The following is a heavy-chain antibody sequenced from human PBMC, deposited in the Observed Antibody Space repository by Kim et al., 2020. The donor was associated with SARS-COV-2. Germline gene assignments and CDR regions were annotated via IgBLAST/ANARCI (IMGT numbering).Heavy chain of an antibody. V-gene: IGHV3-15*01. D-gene: IGHD5-12*01. CDR3: TTGWTGIGHDGY. Sequence: GGSLRLSCVASGFIFSSSWMNWVRQAPGKGLEWIGRIKRKKDGATTDYEARVQGRFTISRDDSKNTLYLQMSSLTVDDTGVYHCTTGWTGIGHDGYWGQGTLVTVSS. CDR1: GFIFSSSW. CDR2: IKRKKDGATT. J-gene: IGHJ4*02.